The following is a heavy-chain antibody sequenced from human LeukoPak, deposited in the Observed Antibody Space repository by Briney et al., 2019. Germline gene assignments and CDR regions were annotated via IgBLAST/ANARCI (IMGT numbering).Heavy chain of an antibody. D-gene: IGHD1-1*01. CDR3: ARGWKKFDY. J-gene: IGHJ4*02. V-gene: IGHV3-23*01. CDR1: GFTFSSYA. Sequence: GGSLRLSCAASGFTFSSYAMSWVRQAPGKGLEWVSAISGSGSSTYYADSVKGRFTISRDNAKNSLYLQMNSLRAEDTAVYYCARGWKKFDYWGQGTLVTVSS. CDR2: ISGSGSST.